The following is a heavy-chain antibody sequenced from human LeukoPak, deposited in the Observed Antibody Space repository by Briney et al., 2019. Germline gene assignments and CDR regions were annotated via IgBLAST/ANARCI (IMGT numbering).Heavy chain of an antibody. J-gene: IGHJ4*02. CDR1: GFTFSSYS. V-gene: IGHV3-21*06. Sequence: PGGSLRLSCAASGFTFSSYSMNWVRQAPGKGLEWVSSISGSSSYIYYADSVKGRFTISRDNAKNSLYLQMNSLRAEDTAVYYCARGIPGYFNTSGYYYDYWGQGTLVTVSS. CDR3: ARGIPGYFNTSGYYYDY. D-gene: IGHD3-22*01. CDR2: ISGSSSYI.